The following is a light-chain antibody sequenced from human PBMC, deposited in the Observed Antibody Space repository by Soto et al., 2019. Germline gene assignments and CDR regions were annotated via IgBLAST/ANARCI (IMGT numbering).Light chain of an antibody. CDR3: KQYGSSPKT. CDR2: GAS. Sequence: IVLTQSPGTLSLSPGERANLSYRASQSVSSSYLAWYQQKPSQAPRLLIYGASSRATVIPDRFSGTGSGTVFTLTITRLEPEDFAVYYCKQYGSSPKTLGQGTKVDIK. CDR1: QSVSSSY. J-gene: IGKJ1*01. V-gene: IGKV3-20*01.